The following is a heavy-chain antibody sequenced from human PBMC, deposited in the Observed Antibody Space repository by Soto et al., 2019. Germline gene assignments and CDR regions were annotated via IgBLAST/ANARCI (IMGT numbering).Heavy chain of an antibody. CDR1: GGSISNYY. CDR3: VRYYLLTGFYP. Sequence: SETLSLTCTPSGGSISNYYWTWVRQPPGKGLEWIGYVYYSGSTNYNPSLESRVTISIDASKNQFSLKMKSVTAADTAVYYCVRYYLLTGFYPWGQGALVTVSS. J-gene: IGHJ5*02. CDR2: VYYSGST. V-gene: IGHV4-59*01. D-gene: IGHD3-9*01.